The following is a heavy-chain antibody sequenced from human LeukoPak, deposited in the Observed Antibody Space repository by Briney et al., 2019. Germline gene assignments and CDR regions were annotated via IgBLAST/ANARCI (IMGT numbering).Heavy chain of an antibody. CDR3: ARDLYYGSGTPPYSLDY. CDR2: IKQDGREK. V-gene: IGHV3-7*01. CDR1: GFTFSSYW. D-gene: IGHD3-10*01. Sequence: GGSLRLSCAASGFTFSSYWMSWVRQAPGKGLEWVANIKQDGREKYYVDSMKGRFTISRDNAKNSLYLQMNSLRAEDTAVYYCARDLYYGSGTPPYSLDYWGQGTLVTVSS. J-gene: IGHJ4*02.